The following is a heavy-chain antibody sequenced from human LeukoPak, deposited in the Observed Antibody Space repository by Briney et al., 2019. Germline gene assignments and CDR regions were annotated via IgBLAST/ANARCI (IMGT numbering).Heavy chain of an antibody. V-gene: IGHV1-46*03. D-gene: IGHD6-6*01. CDR3: ARGSAARGNAFDI. Sequence: ASVKVSCKASGYTFTSYGISWVRQAPGQGLEWMGIINPSGGSTSYAQKFQGRVTMTRDTSTSTVYMELSSLRSEDTAVYYCARGSAARGNAFDIWGQGTMVTVSS. CDR2: INPSGGST. J-gene: IGHJ3*02. CDR1: GYTFTSYG.